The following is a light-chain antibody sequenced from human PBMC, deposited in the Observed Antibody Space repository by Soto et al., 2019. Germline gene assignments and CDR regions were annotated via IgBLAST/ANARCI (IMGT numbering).Light chain of an antibody. CDR1: SSDIGVYDF. V-gene: IGLV2-8*01. CDR2: QVN. J-gene: IGLJ1*01. Sequence: QSALTQPPSASGSPGQSVTISCTGTSSDIGVYDFVSWYQQHPGKAPKVIIYQVNKRPSGVPDRFSGSKSGNTASLTVSGLRPEDEADYYCSSYTSSSTYVFGTGTKVTVL. CDR3: SSYTSSSTYV.